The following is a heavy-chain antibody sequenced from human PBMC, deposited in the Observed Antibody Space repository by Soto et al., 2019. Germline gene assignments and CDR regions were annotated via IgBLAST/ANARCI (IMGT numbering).Heavy chain of an antibody. Sequence: ASVKVSCKASGYTFTSYAMHWVRQAPGQRLEWMGWINAGNGNTKYSQKFQGRVTITRDTSASTAYMELSSLRSEDTAVYYCARTSIAVAGHYYYGMDVWGQGTTVTVSS. CDR2: INAGNGNT. CDR1: GYTFTSYA. V-gene: IGHV1-3*01. CDR3: ARTSIAVAGHYYYGMDV. D-gene: IGHD6-19*01. J-gene: IGHJ6*02.